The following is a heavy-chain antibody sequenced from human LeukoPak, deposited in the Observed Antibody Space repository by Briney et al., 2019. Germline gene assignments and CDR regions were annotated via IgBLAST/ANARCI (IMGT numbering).Heavy chain of an antibody. CDR1: GFPFGNYA. D-gene: IGHD3-10*01. CDR3: ARGGSPYGMDV. Sequence: GGSLRLPCVASGFPFGNYAMNWVRQAPGKGLEWISYTSSSGSTIYYADSVRGRFTMSRDNAKKSMYLQMNSLSAEDTAIYYCARGGSPYGMDVWGPGTTVTVSS. V-gene: IGHV3-48*03. J-gene: IGHJ6*02. CDR2: TSSSGSTI.